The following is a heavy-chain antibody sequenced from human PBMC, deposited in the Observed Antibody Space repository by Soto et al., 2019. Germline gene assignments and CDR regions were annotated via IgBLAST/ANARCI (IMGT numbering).Heavy chain of an antibody. J-gene: IGHJ4*02. CDR2: ISYDGSNK. V-gene: IGHV3-30*18. Sequence: GGSLRLSCAASGFTFSSYGMHWVRQAPGKGLEWVAVISYDGSNKYYADSVKGRFTISRDNSKNTLYLQMNSLRAEDTAVYYCANDRDRYGLLGYLDYWGQGTLVNVSS. D-gene: IGHD5-18*01. CDR1: GFTFSSYG. CDR3: ANDRDRYGLLGYLDY.